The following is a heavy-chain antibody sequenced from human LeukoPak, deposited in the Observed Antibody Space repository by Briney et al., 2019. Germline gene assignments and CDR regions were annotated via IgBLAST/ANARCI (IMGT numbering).Heavy chain of an antibody. V-gene: IGHV4-39*07. CDR3: ARAGNYYDSSGYYSPFDY. J-gene: IGHJ4*02. CDR1: GGSISSSSYY. D-gene: IGHD3-22*01. Sequence: SETLSLTCTVSGGSISSSSYYWGWIRQPPGKGLEWIGSIYYSGSTYYNPSLKGRVTISVDTSKNQFSLKLSSVTAADTAVYYCARAGNYYDSSGYYSPFDYWGQGTLVTVSS. CDR2: IYYSGST.